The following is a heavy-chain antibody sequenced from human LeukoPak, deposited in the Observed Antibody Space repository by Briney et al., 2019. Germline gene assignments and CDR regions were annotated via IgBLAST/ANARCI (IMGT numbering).Heavy chain of an antibody. Sequence: PSETLSLTCTVSGYSITTGYYWGWIRQPPGKGLEWIGSIYHSGSSYYNPSLKSRVTISVDTSKNQFSLKLSSVTAADTAVYYCARAAQPCIAVSGNWYFDLWGRGTLVTVSS. V-gene: IGHV4-38-2*02. D-gene: IGHD6-19*01. CDR2: IYHSGSS. CDR3: ARAAQPCIAVSGNWYFDL. CDR1: GYSITTGYY. J-gene: IGHJ2*01.